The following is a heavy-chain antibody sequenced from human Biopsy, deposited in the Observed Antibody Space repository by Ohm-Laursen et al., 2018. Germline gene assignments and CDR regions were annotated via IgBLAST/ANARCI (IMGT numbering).Heavy chain of an antibody. Sequence: GASVKVSCKAFGYTFITYYVNWVRQAPGQGLEWMGKINPSGGSTSYAQKFQGRVTMTRDTSTTTVYVELSSLRSEDTAVYYCARDRIGGRGDPPDHWGQGTLVTVSS. CDR1: GYTFITYY. CDR3: ARDRIGGRGDPPDH. D-gene: IGHD3-10*01. V-gene: IGHV1-46*01. J-gene: IGHJ4*02. CDR2: INPSGGST.